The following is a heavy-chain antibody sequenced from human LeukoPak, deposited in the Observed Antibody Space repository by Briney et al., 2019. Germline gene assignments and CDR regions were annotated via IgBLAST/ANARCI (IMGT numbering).Heavy chain of an antibody. Sequence: GGSLRLSCAASGFTFSDYYLSWIRQAPGKGLEWVGRIKSRTDGGTTEYAAPVKGRFTISRDDSKNTLYLQINSLKTEDTAVYYCADLGDYAVGWGQGTLVTVSS. CDR3: ADLGDYAVG. V-gene: IGHV3-15*01. CDR2: IKSRTDGGTT. D-gene: IGHD4-17*01. J-gene: IGHJ4*02. CDR1: GFTFSDYY.